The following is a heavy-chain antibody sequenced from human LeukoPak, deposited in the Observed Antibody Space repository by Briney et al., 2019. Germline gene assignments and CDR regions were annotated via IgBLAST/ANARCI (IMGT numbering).Heavy chain of an antibody. Sequence: PSETLSLTRAVYGGSFSGYYWSWIRHPPGKGLEWIGEINHSGSTNYNPSLKSRVTISVDTSKNQFSLKLSSVTAADTAVYYCARVRSYDSSGHPPFDYWGQGTLVTVSS. CDR2: INHSGST. V-gene: IGHV4-34*01. J-gene: IGHJ4*02. CDR3: ARVRSYDSSGHPPFDY. D-gene: IGHD3-22*01. CDR1: GGSFSGYY.